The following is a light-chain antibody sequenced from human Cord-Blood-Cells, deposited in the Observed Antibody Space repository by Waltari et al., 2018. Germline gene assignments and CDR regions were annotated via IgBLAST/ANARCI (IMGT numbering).Light chain of an antibody. V-gene: IGLV2-8*01. J-gene: IGLJ3*02. CDR2: EVS. CDR3: SSDACSNDLV. CDR1: SSDVGGYNY. Sequence: QSVLTQPPSASGSPGQSVTISCTGTSSDVGGYNYVSWYQQHPGKAPKLMIYEVSELPSGVPDRFSGAKSGNTASLTGSGLQAEDGADYYCSSDACSNDLVFGGGTKRTVL.